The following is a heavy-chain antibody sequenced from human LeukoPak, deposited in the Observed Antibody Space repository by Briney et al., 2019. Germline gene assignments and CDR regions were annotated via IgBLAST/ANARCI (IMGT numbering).Heavy chain of an antibody. Sequence: GGSLRLSCAASGFTFSSYAMSWVRQAPGTGLEWVSAISGSDGSTYYAESVKGRFTISRDNSKNTLYLQMNSLRAEDTAVYYCAKTRGYCSSTSCYYLDYWGQGTLVTVSS. V-gene: IGHV3-23*01. CDR1: GFTFSSYA. CDR2: ISGSDGST. J-gene: IGHJ4*02. CDR3: AKTRGYCSSTSCYYLDY. D-gene: IGHD2-2*01.